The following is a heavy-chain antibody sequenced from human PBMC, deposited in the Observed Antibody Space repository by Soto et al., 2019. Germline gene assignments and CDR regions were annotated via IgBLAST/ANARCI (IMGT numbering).Heavy chain of an antibody. V-gene: IGHV3-21*01. CDR2: ISSTGTYI. J-gene: IGHJ3*02. CDR3: ARETNPYSSSSHAFDI. Sequence: EVQLVESGGGLVKPGGSLRLSCAASGITFSSYSMNWVRQAPGKGLEWVSSISSTGTYIDYADSVKGPFTISRDNAKNSLFLQMDSLRAEDAALYYCARETNPYSSSSHAFDIWGQGTRVTVSS. D-gene: IGHD6-6*01. CDR1: GITFSSYS.